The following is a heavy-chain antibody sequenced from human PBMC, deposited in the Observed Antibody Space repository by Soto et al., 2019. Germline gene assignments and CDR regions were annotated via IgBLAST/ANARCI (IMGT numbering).Heavy chain of an antibody. V-gene: IGHV3-30*18. CDR2: VSYDEITK. CDR1: GFTFSSYG. J-gene: IGHJ4*02. Sequence: VGSLRLSCAASGFTFSSYGMNWVRQAPGKGLEWVAVVSYDEITKYYADSVKGRFTISRDNSKNTVYLQMNSLRPEDTAVYYCAKPLGLLRRAMAQGSDYWGQGTLVTVSS. D-gene: IGHD5-18*01. CDR3: AKPLGLLRRAMAQGSDY.